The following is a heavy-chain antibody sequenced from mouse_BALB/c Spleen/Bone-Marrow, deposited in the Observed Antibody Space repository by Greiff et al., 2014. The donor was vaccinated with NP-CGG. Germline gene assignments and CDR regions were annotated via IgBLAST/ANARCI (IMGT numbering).Heavy chain of an antibody. CDR1: GFTFSDYY. V-gene: IGHV5-4*02. J-gene: IGHJ4*01. CDR2: ISDGGTYT. Sequence: EVHLVESGGGLVKPGGSLKLSGAASGFTFSDYYMYWVRQTPDKRLEWVATISDGGTYTFYPDSVKGRFTISRDNTKNNLYLQMSSLQSEDTAMYYCTRSGKRYGAMDYWGQGTSVTVSS. D-gene: IGHD2-10*02. CDR3: TRSGKRYGAMDY.